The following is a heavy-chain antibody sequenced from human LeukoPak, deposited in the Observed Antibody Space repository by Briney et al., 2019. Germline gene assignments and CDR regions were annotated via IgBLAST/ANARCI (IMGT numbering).Heavy chain of an antibody. CDR3: AKDFGGAGSYYCPFDS. Sequence: PGGSLRLSCAASGFTFSSYWMHWVRQAPGKGLVWVSRINSDGSSTSYADSVKGRFTISRDNAKNTLYLQMNSLRAEDTAVYYCAKDFGGAGSYYCPFDSWGQGTLVTVSS. CDR2: INSDGSST. J-gene: IGHJ4*02. CDR1: GFTFSSYW. V-gene: IGHV3-74*01. D-gene: IGHD3-10*01.